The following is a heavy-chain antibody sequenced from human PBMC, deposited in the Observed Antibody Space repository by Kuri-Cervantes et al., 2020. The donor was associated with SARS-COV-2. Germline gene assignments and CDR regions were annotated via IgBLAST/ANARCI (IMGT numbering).Heavy chain of an antibody. Sequence: GESLKISCTASGFTFGDYAMSWVRQAPGKGLEWVGFIRSKAYGGTTEYAAPVKGRFTISRDDSKSIAYLQMNSLKTEDTAVYYCTRNDFWSGYYFDYWGQGTLVTVSS. CDR1: GFTFGDYA. J-gene: IGHJ4*02. CDR3: TRNDFWSGYYFDY. CDR2: IRSKAYGGTT. V-gene: IGHV3-49*04. D-gene: IGHD3-3*01.